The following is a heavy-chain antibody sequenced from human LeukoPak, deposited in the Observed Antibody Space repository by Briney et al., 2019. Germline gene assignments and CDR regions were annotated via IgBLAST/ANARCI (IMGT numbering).Heavy chain of an antibody. Sequence: SETLSLTCAVYGGSFSGYYWSWIRQPPGKGLEWIGEINHSGSTNYNPSLKSRVTISVDTSKNQFSLKLSSVTAADTAVYCCAGGSYYGYWGQGTLVTVSS. CDR2: INHSGST. V-gene: IGHV4-34*01. D-gene: IGHD1-26*01. CDR1: GGSFSGYY. CDR3: AGGSYYGY. J-gene: IGHJ4*02.